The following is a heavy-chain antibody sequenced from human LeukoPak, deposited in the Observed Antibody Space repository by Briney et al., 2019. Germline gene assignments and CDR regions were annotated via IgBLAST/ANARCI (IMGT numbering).Heavy chain of an antibody. CDR3: ARGHDGVVGWFAP. CDR1: GGSISNYY. CDR2: ISYSGST. Sequence: PSETLSLTCTVSGGSISNYYWIWIRQPPGKGLEWIGHISYSGSTNYNPSLKSRITTSVDTSKNQFSLKVTSVTAADTAVYYCARGHDGVVGWFAPWGRGTLVTVSS. V-gene: IGHV4-59*01. J-gene: IGHJ5*02. D-gene: IGHD2-15*01.